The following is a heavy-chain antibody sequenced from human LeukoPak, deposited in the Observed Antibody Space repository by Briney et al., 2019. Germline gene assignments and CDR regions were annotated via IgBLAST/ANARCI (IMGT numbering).Heavy chain of an antibody. CDR2: TYYRSKWYN. CDR1: GDSVSSNSAA. J-gene: IGHJ2*01. V-gene: IGHV6-1*01. D-gene: IGHD6-6*01. CDR3: ARGDLNSSSSWPWYFDL. Sequence: SQTLSLTCAISGDSVSSNSAAWNWIRQSPSRGLEWLGRTYYRSKWYNDYAVSVKSRITINPDTSKNQFSLQLNSVTPEDTAVYYCARGDLNSSSSWPWYFDLWGRGTLVTVSS.